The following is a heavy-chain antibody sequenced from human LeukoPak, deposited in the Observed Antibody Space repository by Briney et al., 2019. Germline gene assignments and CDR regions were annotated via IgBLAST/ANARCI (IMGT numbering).Heavy chain of an antibody. J-gene: IGHJ4*02. CDR3: ARGYYYDSSGQSDYFDY. Sequence: PSETLSLTCTVSGGSISSGDYYWSWIRQPPGKGLEWIGSIYYSGSTYYNPSLKSRVTISVDTSKNQFSLKLSSVTAADTAVYYCARGYYYDSSGQSDYFDYWGQGTLVTVSS. D-gene: IGHD3-22*01. CDR1: GGSISSGDYY. CDR2: IYYSGST. V-gene: IGHV4-39*01.